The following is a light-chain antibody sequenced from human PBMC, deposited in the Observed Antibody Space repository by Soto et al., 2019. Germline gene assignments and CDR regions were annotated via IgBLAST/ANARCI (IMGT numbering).Light chain of an antibody. Sequence: QSALAQPASVSGSPGQSITISCTGTNSDVGGYNYVSWYQQHPGQAPKLMIYEVNNRPSGAPDRFSGSTSGNTASLTISGLQAENETDYFCSLYFSNGILIFGPGTKVTVL. CDR1: NSDVGGYNY. CDR3: SLYFSNGILI. CDR2: EVN. J-gene: IGLJ1*01. V-gene: IGLV2-14*01.